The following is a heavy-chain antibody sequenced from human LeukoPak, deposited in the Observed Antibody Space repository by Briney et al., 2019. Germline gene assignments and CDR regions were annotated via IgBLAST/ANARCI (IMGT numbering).Heavy chain of an antibody. J-gene: IGHJ4*02. V-gene: IGHV3-73*01. D-gene: IGHD3-22*01. CDR2: IRSKTNSYAT. CDR1: EFTFSGSA. Sequence: GGSLRLSCAASEFTFSGSAMHWVRQASGKGLEWVGRIRSKTNSYATAYAASVRGRFTIFRDDSKNTAYLQMNSLRAEDTAVYYCAKDSSVYHYDSRSLDYWGQGTLVTVSS. CDR3: AKDSSVYHYDSRSLDY.